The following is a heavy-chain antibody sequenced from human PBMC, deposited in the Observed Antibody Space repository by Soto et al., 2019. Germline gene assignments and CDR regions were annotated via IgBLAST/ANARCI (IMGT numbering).Heavy chain of an antibody. J-gene: IGHJ4*02. Sequence: SETLSLTCTVSGGSISYEYYHWTWIRQSPGKGLEWIGYIHYSGSIIYNPSFKSRVTISVDTSKNQFSLQLSSVTAADTAVYFCAREDDGGDRDFEYWGQGTRVTVSS. CDR3: AREDDGGDRDFEY. V-gene: IGHV4-30-4*08. CDR1: GGSISYEYYH. D-gene: IGHD2-21*02. CDR2: IHYSGSI.